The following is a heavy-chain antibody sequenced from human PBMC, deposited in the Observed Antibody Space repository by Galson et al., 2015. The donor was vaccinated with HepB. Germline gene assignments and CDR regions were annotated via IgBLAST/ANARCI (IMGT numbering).Heavy chain of an antibody. CDR1: GFTFSSYT. J-gene: IGHJ4*02. CDR3: AREPSGDWYVDH. D-gene: IGHD2-21*02. Sequence: SLRLSCAASGFTFSSYTINWVRQPPGGGLEWVSSISSSSTVIFYADSVKGRLTISRDNAKNSLYLQMNSLRAEDTAVYYCAREPSGDWYVDHWGQGTLVAVSS. CDR2: ISSSSTVI. V-gene: IGHV3-21*01.